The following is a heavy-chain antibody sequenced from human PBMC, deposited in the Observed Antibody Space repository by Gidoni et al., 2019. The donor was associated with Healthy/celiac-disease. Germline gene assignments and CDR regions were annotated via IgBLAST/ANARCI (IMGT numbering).Heavy chain of an antibody. D-gene: IGHD3-22*01. V-gene: IGHV4-34*01. J-gene: IGHJ6*02. Sequence: QVQLQQWGAGLWKPSETLSLTCAVYGGSFSGYYWSWIRQPPGKGLEWIGEINHSGSTNSNPSLQSRVTISVDTSKNQFSLKLSSVTAADTAVYYCARVKRGKRLFYYYYGMDVWGQGTTVTVSS. CDR1: GGSFSGYY. CDR2: INHSGST. CDR3: ARVKRGKRLFYYYYGMDV.